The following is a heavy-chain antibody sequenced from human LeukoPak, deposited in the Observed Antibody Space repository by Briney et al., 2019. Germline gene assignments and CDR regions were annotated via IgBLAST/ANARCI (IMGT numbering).Heavy chain of an antibody. Sequence: GGSLRLSCAASGFTFSNYGMQWVRQAPGKGLEWVAVIWYDGSNKYYADSVKGRFTISRDNSKNTLYLQMNSLRAEDTAVYYCARKNKNCSSTSCYVDYWGQGTLVTVSS. J-gene: IGHJ4*02. CDR3: ARKNKNCSSTSCYVDY. V-gene: IGHV3-33*08. CDR2: IWYDGSNK. CDR1: GFTFSNYG. D-gene: IGHD2-2*01.